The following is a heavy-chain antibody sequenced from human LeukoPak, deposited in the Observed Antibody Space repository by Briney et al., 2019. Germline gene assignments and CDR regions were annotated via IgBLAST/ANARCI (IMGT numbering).Heavy chain of an antibody. CDR2: ISSSTSPI. J-gene: IGHJ4*02. CDR3: ARGRYSGSYLLDY. CDR1: GVTFSSYS. V-gene: IGHV3-21*05. Sequence: GGSLRLSCAASGVTFSSYSMNWVRQAPGKGLEWVAYISSSTSPIYYADSVKGRFTISRDNAKNSLYLQMNSLRAEDTALYYCARGRYSGSYLLDYWGQGTLVTVSS. D-gene: IGHD1-26*01.